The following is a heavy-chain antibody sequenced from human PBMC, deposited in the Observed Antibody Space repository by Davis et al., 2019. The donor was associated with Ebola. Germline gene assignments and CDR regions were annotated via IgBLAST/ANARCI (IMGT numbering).Heavy chain of an antibody. D-gene: IGHD2-8*01. CDR1: AFSFGSYG. CDR3: AKEYCPKSGPYCTYFEV. V-gene: IGHV3-30*18. CDR2: MSYHGSHT. J-gene: IGHJ4*02. Sequence: PGGSLRLSCAAFAFSFGSYGMHWVRQAPGKGLEWVASMSYHGSHTSYIDSVKGRFTVSRHNSKNTLYLQMNNLRTDDTAVYFCAKEYCPKSGPYCTYFEVWGQGTQVTVSS.